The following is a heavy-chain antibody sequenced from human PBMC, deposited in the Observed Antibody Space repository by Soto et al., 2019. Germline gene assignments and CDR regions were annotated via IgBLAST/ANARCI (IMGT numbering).Heavy chain of an antibody. V-gene: IGHV3-48*01. CDR2: ISSSSSTI. CDR1: GFTFSSYS. D-gene: IGHD3-16*01. CDR3: ARGPTFLWESPDY. Sequence: EVQLVESGGGLVQPGGSLRLSCAASGFTFSSYSMNWVRQAPGKGLEWVSYISSSSSTIYYADSVKGRFTISRDNAKNPLYLQMTSLRAEDTAVYYCARGPTFLWESPDYWGQGTLVTVSS. J-gene: IGHJ4*02.